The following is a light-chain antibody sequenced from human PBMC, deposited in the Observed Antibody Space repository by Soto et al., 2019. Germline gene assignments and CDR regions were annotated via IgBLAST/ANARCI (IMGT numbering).Light chain of an antibody. CDR1: SSDVGGYNY. CDR3: SSYTSSSTPYVV. J-gene: IGLJ2*01. CDR2: YVS. Sequence: QSALTQPASVSGSPGQSITISCTGTSSDVGGYNYVSWYQQHPGKAPKLMIYYVSNRPSGVSNRFSGSKSGNTASLTISGLQAEDEDDYYCSSYTSSSTPYVVFGGGTKLTVL. V-gene: IGLV2-14*01.